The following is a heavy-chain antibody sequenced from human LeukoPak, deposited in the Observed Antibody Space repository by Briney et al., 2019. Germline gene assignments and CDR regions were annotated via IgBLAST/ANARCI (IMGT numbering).Heavy chain of an antibody. V-gene: IGHV1-24*01. J-gene: IGHJ3*02. D-gene: IGHD3-10*01. Sequence: ASVKASCKVSEYTLTELSMHWVRQAPGKGLEWMGGFDPEDGETIYAQKFQGRVTMTEDTSTDTAYMELSSLRSEDTAVYYCATPRGVGNAFDIWGQGTMVTVSS. CDR3: ATPRGVGNAFDI. CDR1: EYTLTELS. CDR2: FDPEDGET.